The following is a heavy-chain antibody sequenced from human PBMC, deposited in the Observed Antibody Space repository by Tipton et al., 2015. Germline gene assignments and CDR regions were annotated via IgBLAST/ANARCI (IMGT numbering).Heavy chain of an antibody. CDR1: GYSISSGYD. J-gene: IGHJ4*02. D-gene: IGHD3-16*01. CDR2: ISYSGTT. CDR3: ARIRGRYVLDY. V-gene: IGHV4-61*01. Sequence: TLSLTCAVSGYSISSGYDWSWIRQSPEKGLEWIGYISYSGTTNYNPSLETRVTISVDASKNQFFLNLSSVTAADTAVYYCARIRGRYVLDYWGQVTLVPVST.